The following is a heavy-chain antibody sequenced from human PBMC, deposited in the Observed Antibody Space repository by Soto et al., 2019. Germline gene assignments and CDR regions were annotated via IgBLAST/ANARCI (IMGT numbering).Heavy chain of an antibody. CDR1: GFTFSTYG. V-gene: IGHV3-30*18. D-gene: IGHD3-10*02. CDR2: ISDDGSEK. J-gene: IGHJ4*02. Sequence: QMQLVESGGGVAQPGRSLTLSCAGSGFTFSTYGMHWGLQAPGKGLEWVAVISDDGSEKSYADSVKGRFTISSENSKDTLYLQMNSLRAEYSVIYYCAKDRHHDVVYYFDYWGQGTLITVSS. CDR3: AKDRHHDVVYYFDY.